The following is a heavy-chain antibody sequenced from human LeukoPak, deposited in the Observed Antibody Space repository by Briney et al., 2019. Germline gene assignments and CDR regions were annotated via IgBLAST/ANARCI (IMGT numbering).Heavy chain of an antibody. Sequence: SVKVSCKASGGAFSSYAISWVRQAPGQGLEWMGGIIPIFGTANYAQKFQGRVTITADESTSTAYMELSSLRSEDTAVYYCARGAVSGSYLPFDYWGQGTLVTVSS. J-gene: IGHJ4*02. V-gene: IGHV1-69*13. D-gene: IGHD1-26*01. CDR2: IIPIFGTA. CDR3: ARGAVSGSYLPFDY. CDR1: GGAFSSYA.